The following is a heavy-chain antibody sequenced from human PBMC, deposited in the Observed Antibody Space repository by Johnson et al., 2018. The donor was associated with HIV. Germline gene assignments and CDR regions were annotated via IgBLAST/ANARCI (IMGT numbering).Heavy chain of an antibody. D-gene: IGHD6-19*01. V-gene: IGHV3-20*04. CDR2: INWNGAST. CDR1: GFNFDDYG. Sequence: VQLVESGGGVVRPGGSLRLSCAASGFNFDDYGMSWVRQAPGKGLEWVSGINWNGASTGYADSVKGRFTVSRDNANNYLYLQMNSLRAEDTALYYCARDHMGPVNRRVQWLVPRGFDFWGQGTMVTVAS. J-gene: IGHJ3*01. CDR3: ARDHMGPVNRRVQWLVPRGFDF.